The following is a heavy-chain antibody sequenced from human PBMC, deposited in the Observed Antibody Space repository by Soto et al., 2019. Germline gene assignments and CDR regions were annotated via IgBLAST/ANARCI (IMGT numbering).Heavy chain of an antibody. CDR2: ISSSGSTI. D-gene: IGHD3-9*01. CDR3: ARGTKYYDILTGYTDLEY. J-gene: IGHJ4*02. CDR1: GFTFSDYY. Sequence: GWSLRLSCAASGFTFSDYYMSWIRQAPGKGLEWVSYISSSGSTIYYADSVKGRFTISRDNAKNSLYLQMNSLRAEDTAVYYCARGTKYYDILTGYTDLEYWGQGTLVTVS. V-gene: IGHV3-11*01.